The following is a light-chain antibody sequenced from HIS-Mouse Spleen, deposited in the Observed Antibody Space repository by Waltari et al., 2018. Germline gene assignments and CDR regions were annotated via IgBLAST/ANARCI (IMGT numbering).Light chain of an antibody. CDR2: SNK. J-gene: IGLJ2*01. V-gene: IGLV1-44*01. Sequence: QSVLTQPPSASGTPGQRVTISCSGSSSNIGRNTVNWYQQLPGTAPKLLIYSNKHRPSGVPDLLSGAKSGTSASLAISGRQSEDEADYYCAAWDDSLNGQVVFGGGTKLTVL. CDR1: SSNIGRNT. CDR3: AAWDDSLNGQVV.